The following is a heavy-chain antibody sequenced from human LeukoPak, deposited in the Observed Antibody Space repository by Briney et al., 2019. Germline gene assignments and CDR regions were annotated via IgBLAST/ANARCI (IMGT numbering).Heavy chain of an antibody. CDR1: GYTFTSYY. Sequence: PGASVKVSCKASGYTFTSYYMHWVRQAPGQGLEWMGIINPSGGSTSYAQKFQGRVTMTRDMSTSTVYMELSSLRSEDTAVYYCARGSVDIVATIGHFYYYYMDVWGKGTTVTISS. V-gene: IGHV1-46*01. J-gene: IGHJ6*03. CDR3: ARGSVDIVATIGHFYYYYMDV. CDR2: INPSGGST. D-gene: IGHD5-12*01.